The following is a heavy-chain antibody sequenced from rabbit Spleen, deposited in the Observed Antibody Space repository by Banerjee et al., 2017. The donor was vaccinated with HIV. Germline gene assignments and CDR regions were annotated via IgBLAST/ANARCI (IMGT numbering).Heavy chain of an antibody. J-gene: IGHJ4*02. CDR2: IYGGGGGA. CDR1: GFSFSNNYY. Sequence: QSLEESGGDLVKPGASLTLTCTASGFSFSNNYYMCWVRQAPGKGLEWIACIYGGGGGAYYASWAKGRFSISRTSSTTVTLQMTSLTAADTATYFCARDAGDWPYIDGFWGPGTLVTVS. CDR3: ARDAGDWPYIDGF. V-gene: IGHV1S40*01. D-gene: IGHD2-1*01.